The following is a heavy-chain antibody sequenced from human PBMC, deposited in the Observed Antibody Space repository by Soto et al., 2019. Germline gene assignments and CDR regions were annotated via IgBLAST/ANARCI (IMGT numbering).Heavy chain of an antibody. J-gene: IGHJ4*02. D-gene: IGHD3-22*01. CDR1: GYSISSGYY. Sequence: SETLSLTCTVSGYSISSGYYWGWIRQPPGKGLEWIGSIYHSGSTYYNPSLKSRVTISVDTSKNQFSLKLSSVTAADTAVYYCARVPYYYDSSGFDYWGQGTLVTVSS. CDR2: IYHSGST. V-gene: IGHV4-38-2*02. CDR3: ARVPYYYDSSGFDY.